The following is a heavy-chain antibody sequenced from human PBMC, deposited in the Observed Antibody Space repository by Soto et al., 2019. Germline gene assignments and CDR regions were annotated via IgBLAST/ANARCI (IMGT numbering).Heavy chain of an antibody. D-gene: IGHD6-13*01. Sequence: WASVKVSYKASGYTFTGYYMHWVRQAPGQGLEWMGWINPNSGGTNYAQKFQGRVTMTRDTSISTAYMELSRLRSDDTAVYYCARDNSSSWYEVWFDPWGQGTLVTVSS. V-gene: IGHV1-2*02. CDR1: GYTFTGYY. CDR2: INPNSGGT. J-gene: IGHJ5*02. CDR3: ARDNSSSWYEVWFDP.